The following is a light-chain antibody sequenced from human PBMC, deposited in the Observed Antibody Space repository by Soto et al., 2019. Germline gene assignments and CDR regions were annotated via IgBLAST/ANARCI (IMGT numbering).Light chain of an antibody. CDR1: QGVGTW. Sequence: DLQLTQSPSSLTASVGDRVTITCRASQGVGTWLAWYQQKPEKSPKSLIYAASNLQDGDPSRFNGSGSGTDFTLTIASLQPADVATYFCQQYNTYPLTFGGGTRVG. J-gene: IGKJ4*01. CDR3: QQYNTYPLT. CDR2: AAS. V-gene: IGKV1D-16*01.